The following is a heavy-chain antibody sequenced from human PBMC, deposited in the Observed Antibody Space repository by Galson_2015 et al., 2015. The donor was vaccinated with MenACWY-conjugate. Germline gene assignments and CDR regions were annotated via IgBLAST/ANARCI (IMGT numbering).Heavy chain of an antibody. CDR1: GFTFTGYE. D-gene: IGHD5-18*01. CDR3: ARVGTWIHQYFYYMDV. CDR2: ISKSGSPI. Sequence: SLRLSCAASGFTFTGYEFNWVRQAPGKGLEWLSYISKSGSPIYYADSVKGRFTISRDNTKKSLFLLMNSLRAGDTGVYYCARVGTWIHQYFYYMDVWGKGTTVTVSS. J-gene: IGHJ6*03. V-gene: IGHV3-48*03.